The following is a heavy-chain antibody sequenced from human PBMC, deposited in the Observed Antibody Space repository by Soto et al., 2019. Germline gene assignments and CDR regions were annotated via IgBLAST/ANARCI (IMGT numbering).Heavy chain of an antibody. D-gene: IGHD1-7*01. J-gene: IGHJ4*02. CDR3: ARDGYNWNYGPFAY. Sequence: QVQLVESGGGVVQPGRSLRLSCAASGYNFRSYGMHWVRQAPGKGLEWVAVIWSDGSNKYYADSVKGRFTISRDNSNNTLYLQMNSLRAEDTAVYYCARDGYNWNYGPFAYWGQGTLVTVSS. CDR2: IWSDGSNK. CDR1: GYNFRSYG. V-gene: IGHV3-33*01.